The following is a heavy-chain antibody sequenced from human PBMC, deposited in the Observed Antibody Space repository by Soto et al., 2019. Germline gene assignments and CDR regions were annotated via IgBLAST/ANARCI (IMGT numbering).Heavy chain of an antibody. J-gene: IGHJ4*02. D-gene: IGHD3-3*01. CDR2: IYWDADK. CDR3: AHRILRTVFGLVTTTAIYFDF. CDR1: GFSLTTSGVG. V-gene: IGHV2-5*02. Sequence: QITLNESGPTVVKPAETLTLTCTFSGFSLTTSGVGVGWIRQSPGKAPEWLALIYWDADKRYSASLKSRLTISKYTSKNQVVLTMASVHPADRATYYCAHRILRTVFGLVTTTAIYFDFWGQGTPVVVSS.